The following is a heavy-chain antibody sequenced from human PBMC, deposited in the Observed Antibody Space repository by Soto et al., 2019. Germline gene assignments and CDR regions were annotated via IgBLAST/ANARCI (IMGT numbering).Heavy chain of an antibody. V-gene: IGHV1-69*02. CDR3: ARIGRNYYGSGSYSPQDY. D-gene: IGHD3-10*01. Sequence: QVQLVQSGAEVKKPGSSVKVSCKASGGTFSSYTISWVRQAPGQGLEWMGRIIPILGIANYAQKFQGRVTITADKSTSTAYMELSSLRSEDTAVYYCARIGRNYYGSGSYSPQDYWGQGTLVTVSS. CDR2: IIPILGIA. CDR1: GGTFSSYT. J-gene: IGHJ4*02.